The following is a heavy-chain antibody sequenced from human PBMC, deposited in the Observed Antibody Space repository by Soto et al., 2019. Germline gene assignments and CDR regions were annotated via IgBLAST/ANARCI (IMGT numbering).Heavy chain of an antibody. Sequence: QVQLVQSGAEVKKPGSSGKVSCKASGGTFSSYAISWVRQAPGRGLEWMGGIIPIFGTANYAQKFQGRVTIAADESTSTAYMELSSLRSEDTAVYYFARDAAAAGVYFDYWGQGTLVTVSS. D-gene: IGHD6-13*01. V-gene: IGHV1-69*01. CDR2: IIPIFGTA. CDR3: ARDAAAAGVYFDY. CDR1: GGTFSSYA. J-gene: IGHJ4*02.